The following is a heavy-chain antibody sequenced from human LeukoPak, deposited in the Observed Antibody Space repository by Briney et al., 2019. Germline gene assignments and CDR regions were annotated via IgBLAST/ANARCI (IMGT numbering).Heavy chain of an antibody. Sequence: ASVTVSFKASGYTFTSYYMHWVRQAPGQGLEWMGIINPSGGSTSYAQKFQGRVTMTRDTSTSTVYMELSSLRSEDTAVYYCARDHRVMATTTNWFAPWGQGTLVAASS. J-gene: IGHJ5*02. CDR2: INPSGGST. D-gene: IGHD5-24*01. CDR3: ARDHRVMATTTNWFAP. V-gene: IGHV1-46*01. CDR1: GYTFTSYY.